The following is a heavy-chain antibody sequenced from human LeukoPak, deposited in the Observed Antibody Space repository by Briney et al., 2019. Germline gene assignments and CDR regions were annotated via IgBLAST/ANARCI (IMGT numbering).Heavy chain of an antibody. Sequence: GGSLRLSCAASGFTFSTSSMNWVRQAPGKGLEWVSYISSSTSTIYYADSVKARFTISRDNSQNTVSLQLNNLRIEDTALYYCAKTSLSDPSGHYYYMDVWGKGTTVTVSS. J-gene: IGHJ6*03. CDR2: ISSSTSTI. D-gene: IGHD3-3*01. CDR1: GFTFSTSS. CDR3: AKTSLSDPSGHYYYMDV. V-gene: IGHV3-48*01.